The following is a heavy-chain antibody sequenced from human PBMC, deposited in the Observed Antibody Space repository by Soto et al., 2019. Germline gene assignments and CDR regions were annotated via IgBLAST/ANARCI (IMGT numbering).Heavy chain of an antibody. J-gene: IGHJ3*02. CDR2: FDPEDGET. D-gene: IGHD3-22*01. V-gene: IGHV1-24*01. CDR1: GYTLTELS. CDR3: ATSVRITMIVVVTPDDAFDI. Sequence: ASVKVSCKVSGYTLTELSMHWVRQAPGKGLEWMGGFDPEDGETIYAQKFQGRVTMTEDTSTDTAYMELSSLRSEDTAVYYCATSVRITMIVVVTPDDAFDIRAQRTTVTVSS.